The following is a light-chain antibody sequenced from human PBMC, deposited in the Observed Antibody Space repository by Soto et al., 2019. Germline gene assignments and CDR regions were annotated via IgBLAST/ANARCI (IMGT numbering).Light chain of an antibody. Sequence: QALVTREPSLNLAPGGTVTLTCGSSTGVVSILHYPYWFQQKPGQAPRTLIYDTSEKHSWTPARFSGSLRGGKAALTLSGALPEDEAEDYCLLCYSGPGVFGGGTKLTVL. CDR1: TGVVSILHY. V-gene: IGLV7-46*01. CDR3: LLCYSGPGV. J-gene: IGLJ2*01. CDR2: DTS.